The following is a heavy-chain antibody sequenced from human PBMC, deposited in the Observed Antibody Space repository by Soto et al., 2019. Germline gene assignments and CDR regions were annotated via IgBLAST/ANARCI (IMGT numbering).Heavy chain of an antibody. D-gene: IGHD6-13*01. V-gene: IGHV3-30*18. CDR2: ISYDGSNK. CDR1: GFTFSSYG. J-gene: IGHJ6*02. Sequence: GGSLRLSCAASGFTFSSYGMHWVRQAPGKGLEWVAVISYDGSNKYYAESVKGRFTISKDNSKNTLYLQMNSLRAEDTAVYYCAKSKQLVNYYGMDVWGQGTTVTVSS. CDR3: AKSKQLVNYYGMDV.